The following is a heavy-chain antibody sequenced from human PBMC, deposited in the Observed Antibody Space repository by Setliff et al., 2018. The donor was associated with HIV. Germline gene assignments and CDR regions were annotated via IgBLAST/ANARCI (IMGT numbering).Heavy chain of an antibody. CDR1: GYTFTSYD. CDR3: ATVFYYDSESYSLDY. CDR2: IIPLFGTT. V-gene: IGHV1-69*13. D-gene: IGHD3-10*01. Sequence: GASVKVSCKASGYTFTSYDISWVRQAPGQGLEWLGGIIPLFGTTNYAQKFQGRVTITADESTDTAHMELSSLRSADTAMYYCATVFYYDSESYSLDYWGQGMLVTVSS. J-gene: IGHJ4*02.